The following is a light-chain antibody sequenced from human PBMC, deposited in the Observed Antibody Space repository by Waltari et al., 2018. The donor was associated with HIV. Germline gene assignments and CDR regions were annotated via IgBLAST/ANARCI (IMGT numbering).Light chain of an antibody. Sequence: QAVVTQESSLTVSPGGTVTLTCGSSTGAVTSGHYPYWFQQKPGPPRTLIYDTSNKHSWTPARFSGSLLGGKAALTLSGAQPEDEAEYYCLLSYSGARRVFGGGTKLTVL. CDR1: TGAVTSGHY. CDR3: LLSYSGARRV. J-gene: IGLJ3*02. V-gene: IGLV7-46*01. CDR2: DTS.